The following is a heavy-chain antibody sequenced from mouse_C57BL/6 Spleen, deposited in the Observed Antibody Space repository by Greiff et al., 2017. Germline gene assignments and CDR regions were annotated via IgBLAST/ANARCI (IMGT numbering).Heavy chain of an antibody. Sequence: QVQLKVSGPGILQSSQTLSLTCSFSGFSLSTSGMGVSWIRQPSGKGLEWLAHIYWDDDKRYNPSLKSRLTISKDTSRNQVFLKITSVDTADTATYYCARRDGYWTFAYWGQGTLVTVSA. CDR1: GFSLSTSGMG. CDR3: ARRDGYWTFAY. J-gene: IGHJ3*01. CDR2: IYWDDDK. V-gene: IGHV8-12*01. D-gene: IGHD2-3*01.